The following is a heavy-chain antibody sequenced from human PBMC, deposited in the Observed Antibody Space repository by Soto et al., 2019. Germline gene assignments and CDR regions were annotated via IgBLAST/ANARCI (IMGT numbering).Heavy chain of an antibody. CDR1: GGSISSGDYY. CDR2: FYYRGST. CDR3: ATVPGPYYHGMDV. J-gene: IGHJ6*02. V-gene: IGHV4-30-4*01. D-gene: IGHD3-10*01. Sequence: PSETLSLTCNVSGGSISSGDYYWSWIRQPPGKGLEWIGCFYYRGSTYTNPPLKSRVTMSVDTSKNQFSLKMSSVTAADTAVYYCATVPGPYYHGMDVWGQGTTVTVSS.